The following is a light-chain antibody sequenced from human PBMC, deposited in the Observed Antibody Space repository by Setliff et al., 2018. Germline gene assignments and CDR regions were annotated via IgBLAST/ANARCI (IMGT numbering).Light chain of an antibody. J-gene: IGLJ2*01. CDR3: ATRDFSLRGVV. CDR1: SSNIGSSY. CDR2: DNN. Sequence: QSALTQPPSVSAAPRQKVTISCSGSSSNIGSSYVSWYQQVPGTAPKLLIYDNNKRPSGIPDRFSGSKSGASGTLGITGLQTGDEAEYYCATRDFSLRGVVFGGGTQLTVL. V-gene: IGLV1-51*01.